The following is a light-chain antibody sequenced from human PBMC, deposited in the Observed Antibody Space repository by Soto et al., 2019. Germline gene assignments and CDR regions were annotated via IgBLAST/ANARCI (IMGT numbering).Light chain of an antibody. J-gene: IGLJ1*01. CDR2: EVS. CDR3: SSYEV. Sequence: QSVLTQPPSASGSPGQSVTISCTGTSSDVGGYNYVSWYQQHPGKAPKLMIYEVSNRPSGVPDRFSGSKSGNTASLTVSGLQAEDAADYYCSSYEVFGTGTKVTVL. V-gene: IGLV2-8*01. CDR1: SSDVGGYNY.